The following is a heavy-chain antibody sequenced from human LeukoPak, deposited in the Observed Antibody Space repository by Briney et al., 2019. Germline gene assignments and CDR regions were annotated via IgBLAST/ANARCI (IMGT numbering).Heavy chain of an antibody. CDR3: ARDRQHSYGSDLDH. Sequence: SETMSLTCTVSGGSIHTYNWMWIRQPAGKGLEFIGRNNFAGRGYYNPSLNSRVTISVDSPSNQFSLELTSVTAADTAVYYCARDRQHSYGSDLDHWGQGILVTASS. D-gene: IGHD5-18*01. CDR1: GGSIHTYN. CDR2: NNFAGRG. J-gene: IGHJ4*02. V-gene: IGHV4-4*07.